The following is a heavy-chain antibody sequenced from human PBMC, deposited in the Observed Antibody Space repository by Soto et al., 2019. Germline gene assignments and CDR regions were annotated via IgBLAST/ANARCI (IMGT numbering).Heavy chain of an antibody. V-gene: IGHV1-69*01. CDR3: ARVLYYGSGSYSPYGVDA. Sequence: QVQLVQSGAEVKKPGSSVKVSCKTSGVSFNNNGIGWVRQAPGHGLEWMGGVSPPFGTSNNARKFQGRISITADEPTGTVNIELSSLTSEDTAQYYCARVLYYGSGSYSPYGVDAWGQGNTVTVSS. CDR2: VSPPFGTS. D-gene: IGHD3-10*01. CDR1: GVSFNNNG. J-gene: IGHJ6*02.